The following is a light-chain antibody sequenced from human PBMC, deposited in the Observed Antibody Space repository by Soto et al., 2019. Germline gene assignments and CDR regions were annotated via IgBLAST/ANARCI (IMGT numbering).Light chain of an antibody. J-gene: IGKJ1*01. V-gene: IGKV1-5*03. CDR3: QHYNRDSEA. CDR2: KAS. Sequence: DIQMTQSPSTLSGSVGDGVTITFRASQTISSWLAWYQQKPGKARKLLIYKASTLKSGVPSRFSGSGSGTEFTLTISSLQPDNFAPYYCQHYNRDSEAFGQGSKVDIK. CDR1: QTISSW.